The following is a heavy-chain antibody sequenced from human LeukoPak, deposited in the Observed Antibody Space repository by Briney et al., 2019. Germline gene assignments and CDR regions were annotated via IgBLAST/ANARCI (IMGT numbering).Heavy chain of an antibody. J-gene: IGHJ3*02. D-gene: IGHD3-3*02. CDR3: ARGPFLEWVLHDGFDI. CDR2: IYSSGST. Sequence: ASETLSLTCTVSGGSISSGSYYWSWIRQPAGKGLEWIGRIYSSGSTNYNPSFKSRVTISLDTSKNQFSLKLISVTAADTGMYYCARGPFLEWVLHDGFDIWGQGTMVTASS. CDR1: GGSISSGSYY. V-gene: IGHV4-61*02.